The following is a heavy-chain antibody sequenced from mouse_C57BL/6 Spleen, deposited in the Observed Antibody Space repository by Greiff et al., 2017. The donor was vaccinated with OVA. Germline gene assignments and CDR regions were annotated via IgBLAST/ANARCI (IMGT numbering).Heavy chain of an antibody. D-gene: IGHD2-4*01. V-gene: IGHV1-72*01. J-gene: IGHJ4*01. CDR3: ARSIYYDYDGTDYYAMDY. CDR2: IDPNSGGT. CDR1: GYTFTSYW. Sequence: VQLQQPGAELVKPGASVKLSCKASGYTFTSYWMHWVKQRPGRGLEWIGRIDPNSGGTKYNEKFKSKATLTVDKPSSTAYMQLSSLTSEDSAVYYCARSIYYDYDGTDYYAMDYWGQGTSVTVSS.